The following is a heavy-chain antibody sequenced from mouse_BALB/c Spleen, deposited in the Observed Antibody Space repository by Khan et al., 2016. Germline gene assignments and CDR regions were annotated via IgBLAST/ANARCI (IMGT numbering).Heavy chain of an antibody. D-gene: IGHD1-2*01. CDR2: ISHSGDS. CDR1: GDSITSGH. J-gene: IGHJ3*01. V-gene: IGHV3-8*02. Sequence: EVQLQESGPSLAKPSQTLSLTCSVTGDSITSGHWNWIRKFPGNKFDFMGYISHSGDSYYNPSLNSRISITRDAYKNHNNLQLNSVSRTYAASYYCASSNYCGSAFAYWGQGTLVTVSA. CDR3: ASSNYCGSAFAY.